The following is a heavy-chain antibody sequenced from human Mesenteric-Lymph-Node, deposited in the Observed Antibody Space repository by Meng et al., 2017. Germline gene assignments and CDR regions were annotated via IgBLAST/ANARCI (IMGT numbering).Heavy chain of an antibody. J-gene: IGHJ4*02. D-gene: IGHD3-10*01. Sequence: QVQLQQWGAGLLKPSETPSLPCAVYGGSFSGYYWSWIRQPPGKGLEWIGEINHSGSTNYNPSLKSRVTISVDTSKNQFSLKLSSVTAADTAVYYCARGIWFGELLFWGQGTLVTVFS. V-gene: IGHV4-34*01. CDR2: INHSGST. CDR3: ARGIWFGELLF. CDR1: GGSFSGYY.